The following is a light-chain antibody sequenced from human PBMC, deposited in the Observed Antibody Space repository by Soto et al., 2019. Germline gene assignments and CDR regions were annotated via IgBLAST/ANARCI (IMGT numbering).Light chain of an antibody. J-gene: IGKJ1*01. V-gene: IGKV1-5*03. Sequence: DIQIPQAPSTLSACVGDRVTITCRASQSIRSWLAWYQQRPGKAPTLLIYKASSLESGVPSRFSGSGSGTEFTLTISSLQPDDFATYYCQQYNSYSPTFGQGTKVDI. CDR3: QQYNSYSPT. CDR2: KAS. CDR1: QSIRSW.